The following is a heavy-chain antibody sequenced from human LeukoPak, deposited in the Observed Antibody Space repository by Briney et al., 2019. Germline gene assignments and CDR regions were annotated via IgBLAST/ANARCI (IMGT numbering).Heavy chain of an antibody. D-gene: IGHD3-22*01. CDR1: GYTFTGYY. CDR2: INPNSGGT. V-gene: IGHV1-2*06. CDR3: ARDRVYGYYYDSSGYSVYAFDI. J-gene: IGHJ3*02. Sequence: ASVKVSCKASGYTFTGYYMHWVRQAPGQGLEWMGRINPNSGGTSYAQKFQGRVTMTRDTSISTAYMELSRLRSDDTAVYYCARDRVYGYYYDSSGYSVYAFDIWGQGTMVTVSS.